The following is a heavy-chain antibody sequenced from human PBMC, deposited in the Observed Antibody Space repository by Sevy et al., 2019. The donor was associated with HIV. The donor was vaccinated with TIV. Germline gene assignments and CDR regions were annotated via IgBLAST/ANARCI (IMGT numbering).Heavy chain of an antibody. Sequence: SETLSLTCTVSGGSVSSGSYYWSWIRQPPGKGLEWIGYIYYSGSTNYNPSLKSRVTITVDTSKNQFSLKLSSVTAADRAVYYCARVNGGYTLYYSYGMDVWGQGTTVTVSS. D-gene: IGHD5-12*01. J-gene: IGHJ6*02. CDR3: ARVNGGYTLYYSYGMDV. CDR2: IYYSGST. V-gene: IGHV4-61*01. CDR1: GGSVSSGSYY.